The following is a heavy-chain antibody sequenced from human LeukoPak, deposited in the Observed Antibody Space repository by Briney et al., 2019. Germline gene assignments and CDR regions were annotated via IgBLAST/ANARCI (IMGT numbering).Heavy chain of an antibody. V-gene: IGHV3-21*01. D-gene: IGHD3-22*01. CDR1: GFTFSSYS. CDR3: ARDRDDSSGYYSEPIDY. CDR2: ISSSSSYI. J-gene: IGHJ4*02. Sequence: GGSLRLSCAASGFTFSSYSMNWVRQAPGKGLEWVSSISSSSSYIYYADSVKGRFTISRDNAKNSLYLQMNSLRVEDTAVYYCARDRDDSSGYYSEPIDYWGQGTLVTVSS.